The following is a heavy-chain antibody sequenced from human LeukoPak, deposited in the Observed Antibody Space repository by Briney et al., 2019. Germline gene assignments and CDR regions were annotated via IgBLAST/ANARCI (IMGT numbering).Heavy chain of an antibody. Sequence: PSETLSLTCTVSGGSISSSSYYWGWIRQPPGKGLEWIGSIYYSGSTYYNPSLKSRVTISVDTSKNQFSLKLSSVTAADTAVYYCARCCSGGSCYEWWGQGTLVTVSS. V-gene: IGHV4-39*01. D-gene: IGHD2-15*01. J-gene: IGHJ4*02. CDR3: ARCCSGGSCYEW. CDR2: IYYSGST. CDR1: GGSISSSSYY.